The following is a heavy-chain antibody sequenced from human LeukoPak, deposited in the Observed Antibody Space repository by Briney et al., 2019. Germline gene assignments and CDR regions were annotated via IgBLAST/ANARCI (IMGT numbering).Heavy chain of an antibody. CDR1: GGSISSYY. D-gene: IGHD6-13*01. V-gene: IGHV4-59*01. CDR3: ARGPAAGLQYYFDY. J-gene: IGHJ4*02. Sequence: SETLSLTCTVSGGSISSYYWSRIRQPPGKGLEWIGYIYYSGSTNYNPSLKSRVTISVDTSKNQFSLKLSSVTAADTAVYYCARGPAAGLQYYFDYWGQGTLVTVSS. CDR2: IYYSGST.